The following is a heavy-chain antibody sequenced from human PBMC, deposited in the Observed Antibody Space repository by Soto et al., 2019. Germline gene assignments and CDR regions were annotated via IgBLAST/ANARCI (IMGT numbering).Heavy chain of an antibody. V-gene: IGHV3-11*01. CDR3: ARGYSYGVLEPLGY. J-gene: IGHJ4*02. CDR1: GFTFSGLY. D-gene: IGHD5-18*01. CDR2: IDSSGVKK. Sequence: GGSVRLSCAASGFTFSGLYMSWIRQAPGKGLEWVSCIDSSGVKKYYAESVRGRFTISRDNAKNSLYLQMNSLRAEDTALYYCARGYSYGVLEPLGYWGQGTLVTVSS.